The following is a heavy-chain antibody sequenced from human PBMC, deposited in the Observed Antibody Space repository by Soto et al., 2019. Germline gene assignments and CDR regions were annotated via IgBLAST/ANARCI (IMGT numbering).Heavy chain of an antibody. Sequence: SETLSLTCTVSGGSISSYYWSWIRQPPGKGLEWIGYMYYGGRTNYNPSLKSRVTISVDTSKMQVSLKLSSVTAADTAVYFCARGTPSPLIVRGSRGPWFAPWGQGPLVTVSS. CDR2: MYYGGRT. CDR3: ARGTPSPLIVRGSRGPWFAP. D-gene: IGHD1-26*01. J-gene: IGHJ5*02. CDR1: GGSISSYY. V-gene: IGHV4-59*08.